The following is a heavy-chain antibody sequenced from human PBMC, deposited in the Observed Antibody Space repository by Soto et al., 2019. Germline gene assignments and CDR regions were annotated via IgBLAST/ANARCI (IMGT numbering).Heavy chain of an antibody. CDR3: DRGSPYPDRDY. Sequence: SVKVSCKTSGSTFSTYSIVWVRQAPGEGLEWMGGIIPLFGTANYAQKFQDRVTITADKSTNTAFMELSSLKSEDTAMYYHDRGSPYPDRDYWGQGTLVTVSS. CDR2: IIPLFGTA. CDR1: GSTFSTYS. D-gene: IGHD2-15*01. J-gene: IGHJ4*02. V-gene: IGHV1-69*06.